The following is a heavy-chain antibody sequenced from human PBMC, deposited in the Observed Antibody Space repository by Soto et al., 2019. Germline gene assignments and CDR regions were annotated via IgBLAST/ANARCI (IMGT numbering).Heavy chain of an antibody. D-gene: IGHD2-2*01. CDR2: VYYSGSS. Sequence: SETLSLTCTVSGDSISGGASFWIWIRQPPGKALEWIANVYYSGSSYYNPSLKSRLTISVDTTKNQFSLQLKSMTAADTAVYYCAKLSCTSSTCYFPGWFDPWGQGTLVTVSS. J-gene: IGHJ5*02. V-gene: IGHV4-31*03. CDR3: AKLSCTSSTCYFPGWFDP. CDR1: GDSISGGASF.